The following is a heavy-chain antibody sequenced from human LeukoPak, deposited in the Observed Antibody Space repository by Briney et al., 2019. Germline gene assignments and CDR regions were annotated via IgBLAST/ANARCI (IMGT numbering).Heavy chain of an antibody. CDR3: ARVVPRLTVTTIANYYYYGMDV. V-gene: IGHV3-21*01. CDR2: ISSSSSYI. J-gene: IGHJ6*02. CDR1: GFTFSSYS. Sequence: GGSLRLSCAASGFTFSSYSMNWVRQAPEKGLEWVSSISSSSSYIYYADSVKGRFTISRDNAKNSLYLQMNSLRAEDTAVYYCARVVPRLTVTTIANYYYYGMDVWGQGTTVTVSS. D-gene: IGHD4-11*01.